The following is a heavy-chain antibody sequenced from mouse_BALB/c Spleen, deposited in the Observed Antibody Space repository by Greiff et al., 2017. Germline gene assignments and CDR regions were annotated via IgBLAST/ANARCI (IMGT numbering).Heavy chain of an antibody. CDR3: TRDYYEDYFDY. V-gene: IGHV1-69*02. CDR1: GYTFTSYW. J-gene: IGHJ2*01. Sequence: VQLQQPGAELVRPGASVKLSCKASGYTFTSYWINWVKQRPGQGLEWIGNIYPSDSYTNYNQKFKDKATLTVDKSSSTAYMQLSSPTSEDSAVYYCTRDYYEDYFDYWGQGTTLPVSS. CDR2: IYPSDSYT. D-gene: IGHD1-1*01.